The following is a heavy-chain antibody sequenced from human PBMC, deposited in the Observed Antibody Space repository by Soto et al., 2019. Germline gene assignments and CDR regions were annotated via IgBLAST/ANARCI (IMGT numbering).Heavy chain of an antibody. V-gene: IGHV4-34*01. CDR1: GGSFSGYY. J-gene: IGHJ5*02. Sequence: SETLSLTCAVYGGSFSGYYWSWIRQPPGKGLEWIGEINHSGSTNYNPSLKSRVTISVDTSKNQFSLKLSSVTAADTAVYYCARGVVVVPAAIGWFDPWGQGTLVTVSS. CDR3: ARGVVVVPAAIGWFDP. D-gene: IGHD2-2*02. CDR2: INHSGST.